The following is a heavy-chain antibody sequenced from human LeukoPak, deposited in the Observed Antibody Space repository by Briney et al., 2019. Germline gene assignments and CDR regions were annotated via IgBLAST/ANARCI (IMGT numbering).Heavy chain of an antibody. CDR2: IWYDGSNK. V-gene: IGHV3-33*01. Sequence: GGSLRLSCAASGFTFSSYGMHWVRQAPGEGLEWVAVIWYDGSNKYYADSVKGRFTISRDNSKNTLYLQMNSPRAEDTAVYYCARDLCSSTSCYPYYYYGMDIWGQGTTVTVSS. D-gene: IGHD2-2*01. CDR3: ARDLCSSTSCYPYYYYGMDI. J-gene: IGHJ6*02. CDR1: GFTFSSYG.